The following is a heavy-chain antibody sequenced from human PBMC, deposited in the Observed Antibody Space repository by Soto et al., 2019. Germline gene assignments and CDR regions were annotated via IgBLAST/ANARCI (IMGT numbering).Heavy chain of an antibody. J-gene: IGHJ4*02. Sequence: GASVKVSCKASGGTFSSYAISWVRQAPGQGLEWMGWISAYNGTANYAQKLQGRVTMTTDTSTSTAYMELRSLRSDDTAVYYCARDSGDFWSGYYFDYWGQGTLVTVSS. CDR3: ARDSGDFWSGYYFDY. D-gene: IGHD3-3*01. CDR2: ISAYNGTA. V-gene: IGHV1-18*01. CDR1: GGTFSSYA.